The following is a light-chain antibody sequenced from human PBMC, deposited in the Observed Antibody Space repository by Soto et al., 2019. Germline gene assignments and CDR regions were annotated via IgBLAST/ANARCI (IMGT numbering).Light chain of an antibody. V-gene: IGKV3-20*01. CDR3: QRYGGSPGT. CDR1: QSLDSNY. CDR2: GAS. J-gene: IGKJ1*01. Sequence: EIVLTQSPGALSLSPGERATLSCRASQSLDSNYLAWYQQKPGQAPRLLIYGASSRAPGIPDRFSGSGSGTDFTLTISRLEPEDFAVYHCQRYGGSPGTFGQGTKVEIK.